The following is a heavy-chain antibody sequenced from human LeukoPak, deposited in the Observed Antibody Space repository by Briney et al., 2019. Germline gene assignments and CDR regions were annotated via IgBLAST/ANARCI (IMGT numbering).Heavy chain of an antibody. V-gene: IGHV4-34*01. CDR1: GGSFSGYY. CDR3: ARKSNYVWGSYRYGDFDY. D-gene: IGHD3-16*02. Sequence: SETLSLTCAVYGGSFSGYYWSWIRHPPAKGLEWMGEINHSGSTNYNPSLKSRVTISVDTSKNQFSLKLSSVTATDTAVYYCARKSNYVWGSYRYGDFDYWGQGTLVTVSS. J-gene: IGHJ4*02. CDR2: INHSGST.